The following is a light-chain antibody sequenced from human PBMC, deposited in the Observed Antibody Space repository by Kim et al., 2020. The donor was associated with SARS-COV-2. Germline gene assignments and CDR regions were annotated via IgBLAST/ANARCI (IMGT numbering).Light chain of an antibody. CDR1: QPISTY. Sequence: ASIGDRVTITGQTSQPISTYLNSYEHKPGRAPKLLIFATSTVQSGVPSRFSGTGSGTGFTLTINDLQLEDLASYFCQQRYNTPYTFGQGTKLEI. V-gene: IGKV1-39*01. CDR3: QQRYNTPYT. J-gene: IGKJ2*01. CDR2: ATS.